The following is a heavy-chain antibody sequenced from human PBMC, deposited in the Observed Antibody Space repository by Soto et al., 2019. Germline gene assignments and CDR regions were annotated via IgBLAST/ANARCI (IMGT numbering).Heavy chain of an antibody. J-gene: IGHJ4*02. Sequence: QVQLVQSGAEVKKPGSSVKVSCKASGGTFSSYAISWVRQAPGQGLEWMGGILPIFGTANYAQKFQGRVTITADESTSTAYMELSSLRSEDTAVYYCAIVVVPAATTSKKRYCSGGSCYLPDYWGQGTLVTVSS. D-gene: IGHD2-15*01. V-gene: IGHV1-69*01. CDR2: ILPIFGTA. CDR1: GGTFSSYA. CDR3: AIVVVPAATTSKKRYCSGGSCYLPDY.